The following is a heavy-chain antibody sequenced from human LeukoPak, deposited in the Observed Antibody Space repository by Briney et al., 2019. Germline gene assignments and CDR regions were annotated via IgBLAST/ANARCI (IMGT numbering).Heavy chain of an antibody. V-gene: IGHV4-39*01. CDR2: IYYSGST. CDR3: ARRDLSEFDY. CDR1: GGSISSSSYY. J-gene: IGHJ4*02. D-gene: IGHD2-21*01. Sequence: SETLSLTCTVSGGSISSSSYYWGWIRQPPGKGLEWIGSIYYSGSTYYNPSLKSRVTITVDTSKNQFSLKLSSVTAADTAVYYCARRDLSEFDYWGQGTLVTVSS.